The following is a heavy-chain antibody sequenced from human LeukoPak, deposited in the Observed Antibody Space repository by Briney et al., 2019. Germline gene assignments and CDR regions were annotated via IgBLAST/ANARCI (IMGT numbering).Heavy chain of an antibody. J-gene: IGHJ4*02. D-gene: IGHD1-26*01. Sequence: SETLSLTCAVSGYSISSSNWWGWIRQPPGKGLEWIGYIYYSGSTYCNPSLKSRVTISVDTSKNQFSLKLSSVTAADTAVYYCARLHVGSYSRVDYWGQGTLVTVSS. V-gene: IGHV4-28*01. CDR3: ARLHVGSYSRVDY. CDR1: GYSISSSNW. CDR2: IYYSGST.